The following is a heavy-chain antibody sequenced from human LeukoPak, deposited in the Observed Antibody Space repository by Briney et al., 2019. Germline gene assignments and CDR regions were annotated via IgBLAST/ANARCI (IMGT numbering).Heavy chain of an antibody. Sequence: GGSLRLSCAASGFTLSSYLMTWVRQAPGKGLEWVANIKQDGSEKYYVDSVKGRFTISRDNAKKSMYLQMNSLRAEDTAVYYCADLRAAGTAYWGQGTLVTVSS. CDR3: ADLRAAGTAY. J-gene: IGHJ4*02. V-gene: IGHV3-7*05. D-gene: IGHD6-13*01. CDR2: IKQDGSEK. CDR1: GFTLSSYL.